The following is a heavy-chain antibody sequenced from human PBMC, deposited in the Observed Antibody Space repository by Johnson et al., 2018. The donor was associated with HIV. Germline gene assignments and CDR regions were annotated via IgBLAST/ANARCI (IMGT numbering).Heavy chain of an antibody. CDR1: GFTFSSYA. CDR2: ISYDGSVK. CDR3: AKAMGGWLLAHAFDI. Sequence: QVQLVESGGGLVQPGRSLRLSCAASGFTFSSYAMHWVRQAPGKGLEWVAVISYDGSVKYYADAVKGRFTISRDNSKNTLYLQMNSLRAEDTAVYYCAKAMGGWLLAHAFDIWGQGTMVTISS. J-gene: IGHJ3*02. V-gene: IGHV3-30*04. D-gene: IGHD3-22*01.